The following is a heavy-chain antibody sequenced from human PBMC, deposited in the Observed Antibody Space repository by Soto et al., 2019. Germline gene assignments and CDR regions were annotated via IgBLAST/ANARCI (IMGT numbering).Heavy chain of an antibody. CDR3: TRSSGSYRYFDL. CDR2: TRNRANSYTT. Sequence: EVQLVESGGGLVQPGGSLRLSCAASGFTFSDYYMDWVRQAPGRGLEWVARTRNRANSYTTEYAASVKGRFTISRDNSKDSLDLQMNSLETEDTAVYYCTRSSGSYRYFDLWGRGTLVTVSS. J-gene: IGHJ2*01. CDR1: GFTFSDYY. V-gene: IGHV3-72*01. D-gene: IGHD1-26*01.